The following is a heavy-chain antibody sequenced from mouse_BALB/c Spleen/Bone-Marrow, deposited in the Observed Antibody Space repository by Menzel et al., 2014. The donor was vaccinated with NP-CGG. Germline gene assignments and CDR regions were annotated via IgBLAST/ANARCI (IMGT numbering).Heavy chain of an antibody. D-gene: IGHD4-1*01. V-gene: IGHV7-1*02. CDR3: ARGELETGSFDY. CDR2: SRNKAHDFTT. CDR1: GFTFSDFY. J-gene: IGHJ2*01. Sequence: EVKLMESGGGLVQPGDSLRLSCATSGFTFSDFYMEWVRQPPGKRLEWIAASRNKAHDFTTEYSASVKGRFIVSRDTSQGIFYLQMNALRAEDTAIYYCARGELETGSFDYWGQGTTLTVSS.